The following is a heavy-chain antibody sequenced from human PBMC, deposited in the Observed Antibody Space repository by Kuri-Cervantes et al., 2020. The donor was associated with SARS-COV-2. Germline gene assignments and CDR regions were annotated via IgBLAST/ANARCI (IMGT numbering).Heavy chain of an antibody. V-gene: IGHV3-7*05. D-gene: IGHD1-14*01. J-gene: IGHJ2*01. Sequence: GESLKISCAASGFTFSSYWMSWVRQAPGKGLGWVANIKQDGSEKYYVDSVKGRFTISRDNAKNSLYLQMNSLRAEDTAVYYCARTSLTGYWYFDLWGRGTLVTVSS. CDR2: IKQDGSEK. CDR3: ARTSLTGYWYFDL. CDR1: GFTFSSYW.